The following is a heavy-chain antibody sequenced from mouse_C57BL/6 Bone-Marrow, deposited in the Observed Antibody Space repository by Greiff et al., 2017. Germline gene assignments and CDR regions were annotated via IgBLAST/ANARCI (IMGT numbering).Heavy chain of an antibody. V-gene: IGHV5-6*02. D-gene: IGHD1-1*01. CDR1: GFTFSSYG. Sequence: DVKLVESGGDLVKPGGSLKLSCAASGFTFSSYGMSWVRQTPDKRLEWVATISSGGSYTYYPDSVKGRFTISRDNAKNTLYLQMSSLKSEDTAMYYCARRGYYGSSWYFDVWGTGTTVTVSS. J-gene: IGHJ1*03. CDR2: ISSGGSYT. CDR3: ARRGYYGSSWYFDV.